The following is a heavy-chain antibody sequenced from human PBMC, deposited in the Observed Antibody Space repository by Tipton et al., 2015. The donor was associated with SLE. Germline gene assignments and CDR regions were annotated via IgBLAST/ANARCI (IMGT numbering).Heavy chain of an antibody. CDR2: IYTSGST. J-gene: IGHJ4*02. CDR3: ARDFSRYFDY. V-gene: IGHV4-61*02. CDR1: GGTISRGSYY. D-gene: IGHD2-8*01. Sequence: TLSHTCTVSGGTISRGSYYWSWIRQPARKGLEWIGRIYTSGSTNYNQSLKRRVTISVDTSKNQFSLKLSFVTAADTAVYYCARDFSRYFDYWGQGTLVTVSS.